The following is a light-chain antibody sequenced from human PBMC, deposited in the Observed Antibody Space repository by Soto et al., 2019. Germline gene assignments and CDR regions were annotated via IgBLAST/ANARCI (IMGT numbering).Light chain of an antibody. CDR3: QQLHSYPLT. J-gene: IGKJ1*01. CDR2: AAS. Sequence: IQLTQSPAPPSASVGDRVTITCRASQGIGSYLAWYQQKAGKAPKLLIYAASTLQSGVPSRFSGSGSGTDFTLTISSLQPEDFATYYCQQLHSYPLTFGQGTKVDIK. V-gene: IGKV1-9*01. CDR1: QGIGSY.